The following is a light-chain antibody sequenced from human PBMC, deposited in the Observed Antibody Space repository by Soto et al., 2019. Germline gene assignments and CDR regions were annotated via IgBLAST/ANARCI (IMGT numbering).Light chain of an antibody. CDR1: QTVASNY. J-gene: IGKJ5*01. Sequence: EIVLTQSPGTLSLSPGGGATLSCRASQTVASNYLAWYQQRPGQAPRLLIYGASTRATGIPDRFSGGGSGTDFTLTISRLEPEDFAVYYCQQYGSSSPTTFGQGTRLEIE. CDR2: GAS. V-gene: IGKV3-20*01. CDR3: QQYGSSSPTT.